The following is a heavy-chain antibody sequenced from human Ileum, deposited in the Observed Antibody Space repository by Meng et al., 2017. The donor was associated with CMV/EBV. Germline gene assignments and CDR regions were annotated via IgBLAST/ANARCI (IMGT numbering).Heavy chain of an antibody. CDR1: GFTFSSYA. CDR3: AKGRSDSWHQLDH. J-gene: IGHJ4*02. V-gene: IGHV3-30*02. Sequence: GGSLRLSCAASGFTFSSYAMHWVRQAPGKGLEWVAFTRIGEGEKYNPDSVKGRFTISRDNSKNTLYLQMNSLRPEDTALYYCAKGRSDSWHQLDHWGQGTLVTVSS. CDR2: TRIGEGEK. D-gene: IGHD6-13*01.